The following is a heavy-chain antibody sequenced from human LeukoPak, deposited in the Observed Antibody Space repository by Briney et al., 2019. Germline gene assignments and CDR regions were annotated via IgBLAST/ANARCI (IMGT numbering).Heavy chain of an antibody. J-gene: IGHJ3*01. CDR2: INPNSGGT. D-gene: IGHD3-22*01. V-gene: IGHV1-2*02. CDR1: GYTCTGYY. CDR3: ARQTRYYDSSGYPPLGIFNP. Sequence: ASVKVSCKASGYTCTGYYMHWVRQAPGQGLEWVGWINPNSGGTNYAQKFQGRVTMTRDTSISTAYMELSRLRSDDTAVYYCARQTRYYDSSGYPPLGIFNPWGQGTTVTVSS.